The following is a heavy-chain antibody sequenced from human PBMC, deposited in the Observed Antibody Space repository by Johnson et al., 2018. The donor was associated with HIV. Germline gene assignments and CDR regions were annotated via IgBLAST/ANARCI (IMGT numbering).Heavy chain of an antibody. D-gene: IGHD1-26*01. CDR3: ARAPIVGARRDAFDI. CDR1: GFTFSSYW. CDR2: IKQDGSEK. V-gene: IGHV3-7*05. J-gene: IGHJ3*02. Sequence: VQLVESGGGLVKPGWSLRLSCAASGFTFSSYWMSWVRQAPGKGLEWVAYIKQDGSEKYYVDSMKGRFTISRDNAKNSLYLQMNSLRAEDTAVYYCARAPIVGARRDAFDIWGQGTMVTVSS.